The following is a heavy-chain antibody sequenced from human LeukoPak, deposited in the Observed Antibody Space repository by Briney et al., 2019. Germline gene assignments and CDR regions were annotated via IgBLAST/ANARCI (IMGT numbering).Heavy chain of an antibody. J-gene: IGHJ4*02. Sequence: GRSLRLSCVTSGFTFISYGMHWVRQAPGKGLQWVAVISFDGSEKYYADSVKGRFTISTDYSRNTLYLEMNSLRADDTAVYYCARSQLQYCSTTSCYVFDTWRQGILVTVSS. V-gene: IGHV3-30*19. CDR2: ISFDGSEK. CDR3: ARSQLQYCSTTSCYVFDT. CDR1: GFTFISYG. D-gene: IGHD2-2*01.